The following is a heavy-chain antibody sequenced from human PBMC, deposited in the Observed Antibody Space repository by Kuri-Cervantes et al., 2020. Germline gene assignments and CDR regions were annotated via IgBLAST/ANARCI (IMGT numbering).Heavy chain of an antibody. CDR2: IYYSGST. Sequence: GSLRLSCTVSGGSISSYYWSWIRQPPGKGLEWIGYIYYSGSTNYNPSLKSRVTISVDTSKNQFSLKLSSVTAADTAVYYCVGGGAYYYYGMDVWGQGTTVTVSS. J-gene: IGHJ6*02. D-gene: IGHD1-26*01. CDR3: VGGGAYYYYGMDV. V-gene: IGHV4-59*01. CDR1: GGSISSYY.